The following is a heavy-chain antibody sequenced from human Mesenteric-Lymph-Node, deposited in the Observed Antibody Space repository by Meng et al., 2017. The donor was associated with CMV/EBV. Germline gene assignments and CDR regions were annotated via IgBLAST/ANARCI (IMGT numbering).Heavy chain of an antibody. CDR2: IFSNDEK. CDR1: GFSLNNTRRG. D-gene: IGHD3-3*02. Sequence: SGPTLVKPTETLTLTCSVSGFSLNNTRRGVSWIRQPPGKALEWLAHIFSNDEKSYSTSLKNRLTISKDTSRSHVVLTMTNMDPMDTATYYCARIHFWSGYSDFDYWGQGTLVTVSS. V-gene: IGHV2-26*01. J-gene: IGHJ4*02. CDR3: ARIHFWSGYSDFDY.